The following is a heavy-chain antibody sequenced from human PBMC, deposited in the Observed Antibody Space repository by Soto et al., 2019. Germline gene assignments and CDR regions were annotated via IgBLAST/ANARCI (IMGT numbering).Heavy chain of an antibody. J-gene: IGHJ5*02. CDR1: GFTFSSYS. Sequence: GSLRLSCAASGFTFSSYSMNWVRQAPGKGLEWVLSISSSSSYIYYADSVKGRFTISRDNAKTSLYLQMNSLRAEDTAVYYCARDGEYSSSSPVGNWFDPWGQGTLVTVSS. CDR2: ISSSSSYI. D-gene: IGHD6-6*01. CDR3: ARDGEYSSSSPVGNWFDP. V-gene: IGHV3-21*01.